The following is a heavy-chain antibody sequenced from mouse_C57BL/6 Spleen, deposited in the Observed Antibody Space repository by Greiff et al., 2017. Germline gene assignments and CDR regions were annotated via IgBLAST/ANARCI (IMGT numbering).Heavy chain of an antibody. CDR1: GYAFSGYW. D-gene: IGHD1-2*01. V-gene: IGHV1-80*01. Sequence: QVQLQQSGAELVKPGASVKISCKASGYAFSGYWMNWVKQRPGKGLEWIGQIYPGDGDTNYNGKFKGKATLTADKSSSTAYMQLSSLTSEDSAVYFCARREITTAEGAMDYWGQGTSVTVSA. J-gene: IGHJ4*01. CDR3: ARREITTAEGAMDY. CDR2: IYPGDGDT.